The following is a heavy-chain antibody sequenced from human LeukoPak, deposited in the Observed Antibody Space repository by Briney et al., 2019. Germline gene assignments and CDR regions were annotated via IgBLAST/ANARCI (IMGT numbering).Heavy chain of an antibody. V-gene: IGHV3-23*01. CDR2: ISGSGSDT. Sequence: GGSLRLSCAASGFTFSSYAMSWVRQAPGKGLEWVSAISGSGSDTYYADSVKGRFTIASDSSKNTLYLQMDSLRAGDTALYYCGKKFGLPTTTERSLQYWGQGTLVTVSS. CDR1: GFTFSSYA. CDR3: GKKFGLPTTTERSLQY. J-gene: IGHJ4*02. D-gene: IGHD1-1*01.